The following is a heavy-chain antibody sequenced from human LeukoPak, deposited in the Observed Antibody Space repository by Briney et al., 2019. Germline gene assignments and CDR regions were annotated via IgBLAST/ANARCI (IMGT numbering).Heavy chain of an antibody. CDR2: ISYDGSNK. CDR1: GFTFSSYA. CDR3: ARSSVVIDFDY. V-gene: IGHV3-30-3*01. D-gene: IGHD3-22*01. Sequence: QPGRSLRLSCAASGFTFSSYAMHWVRQAPGKGLEWVAVISYDGSNKYYADSVKGRFTISRDNSKNTLYLQMNSLRAEDTAVYYCARSSVVIDFDYWGQGTLVTVSX. J-gene: IGHJ4*02.